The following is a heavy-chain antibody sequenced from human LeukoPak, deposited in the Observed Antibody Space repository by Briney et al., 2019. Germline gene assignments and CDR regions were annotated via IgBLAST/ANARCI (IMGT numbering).Heavy chain of an antibody. J-gene: IGHJ4*02. Sequence: PVGLLRLSCAASGFTFSNYEMNWVRQAPGKGLEWVSYISTSGSTIYYADSVKGRFTISRDNAKNSLYLQMNSLRAEDTAVYYCARDGPAYYDSSGYSDYWGRGILVTVSS. CDR3: ARDGPAYYDSSGYSDY. CDR2: ISTSGSTI. D-gene: IGHD3-22*01. V-gene: IGHV3-48*03. CDR1: GFTFSNYE.